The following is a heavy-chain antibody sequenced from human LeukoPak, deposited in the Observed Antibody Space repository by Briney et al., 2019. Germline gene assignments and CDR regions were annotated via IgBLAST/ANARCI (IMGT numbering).Heavy chain of an antibody. Sequence: GRSLRLSCAASGFTFSSYGMHWVRQAPGKGLEWVAVIWYDGSNKYYADSVKGRFTISRVNSKNTLYLQMNSLRAEDTAVYYCAKATGEAAHPDYWGQGTLVTVSS. CDR3: AKATGEAAHPDY. D-gene: IGHD2-15*01. J-gene: IGHJ4*02. CDR2: IWYDGSNK. V-gene: IGHV3-33*06. CDR1: GFTFSSYG.